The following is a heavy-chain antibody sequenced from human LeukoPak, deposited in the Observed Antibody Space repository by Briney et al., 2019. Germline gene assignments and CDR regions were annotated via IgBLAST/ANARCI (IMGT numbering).Heavy chain of an antibody. CDR2: IYYTGST. D-gene: IGHD1-26*01. J-gene: IGHJ6*03. V-gene: IGHV4-59*01. CDR3: GRGDNYYYYYMDV. CDR1: GDSISSYY. Sequence: SETLSLTCTVSGDSISSYYWSWIRQPPGKGLEWIGYIYYTGSTNYNPSLKSRVTISLDTSKNQFSLRLSSVTAADTAVYYCGRGDNYYYYYMDVWGKGTTVTVSS.